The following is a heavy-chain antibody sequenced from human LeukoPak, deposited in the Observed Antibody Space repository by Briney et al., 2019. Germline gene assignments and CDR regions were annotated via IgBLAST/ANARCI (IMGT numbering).Heavy chain of an antibody. CDR2: ISSSGRTI. D-gene: IGHD3-10*02. J-gene: IGHJ6*04. CDR1: GFTFSSYE. CDR3: AELGITMIGGV. V-gene: IGHV3-48*03. Sequence: GGSLRLSCAASGFTFSSYEMHWVRQAPGKGLEWVSYISSSGRTIYYADSVKGRFTISRDNAKNSLYLQMNSLRAEDTAVYYCAELGITMIGGVWGKGTTVTISS.